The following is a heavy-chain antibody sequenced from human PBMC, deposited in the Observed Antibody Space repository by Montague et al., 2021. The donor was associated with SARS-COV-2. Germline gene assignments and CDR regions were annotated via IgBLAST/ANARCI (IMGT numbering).Heavy chain of an antibody. V-gene: IGHV4-59*01. J-gene: IGHJ5*01. CDR3: ARQDAWAYCGDECYRGWFDS. D-gene: IGHD2-21*01. CDR2: IFYNGST. Sequence: SETLSLTCTVSFGSISTYYWSWIRQPPGKGLEWIGFIFYNGSTKXNPSLKRRVSISLDTSKNQFSLKLSSVTAADTALYYCARQDAWAYCGDECYRGWFDSWGQGTLVTVSS. CDR1: FGSISTYY.